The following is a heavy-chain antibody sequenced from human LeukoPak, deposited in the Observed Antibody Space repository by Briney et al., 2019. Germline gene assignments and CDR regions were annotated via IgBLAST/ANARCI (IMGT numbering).Heavy chain of an antibody. J-gene: IGHJ4*02. CDR1: GYSISSGYY. CDR2: IYHSGST. CDR3: ARDRIAVAGTSDY. Sequence: PSETLSLTCSFSGYSISSGYYWGWIRQPPGQGLEWIGNIYHSGSTYYNPSLKSRVTISVDTSKNQFSLKLSSVTAADTAVYYCARDRIAVAGTSDYWGQGTLVTVSS. V-gene: IGHV4-38-2*02. D-gene: IGHD6-19*01.